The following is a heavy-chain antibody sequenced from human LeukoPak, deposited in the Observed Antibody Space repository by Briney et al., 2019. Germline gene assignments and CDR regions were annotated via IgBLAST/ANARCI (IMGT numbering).Heavy chain of an antibody. J-gene: IGHJ4*02. CDR2: IYESGTT. CDR1: GESLNSYY. V-gene: IGHV4-34*01. Sequence: PSETLSLTCAVYGESLNSYYWSWVRQPPGEGLEWIGEIYESGTTEYKPSLKSRVTISMVPSKQQFSLSLSSVTAADRAVYYCARGAWATRLGSWGLGTPVIVSS. D-gene: IGHD2-15*01. CDR3: ARGAWATRLGS.